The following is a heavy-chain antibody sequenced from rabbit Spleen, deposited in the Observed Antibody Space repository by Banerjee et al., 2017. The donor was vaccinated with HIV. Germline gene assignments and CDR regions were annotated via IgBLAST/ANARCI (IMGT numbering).Heavy chain of an antibody. CDR3: AGDVSGYGGVVYDL. CDR2: INTATGKA. V-gene: IGHV1S45*01. Sequence: QQQLEEYGGDLVQPEGSLTLTCKASGLDFSSSYWIWWVRQAPGKGLEWIACINTATGKAVYASWAKGRFTISTTSSTTVTLQITSLTAADTATYFCAGDVSGYGGVVYDLWGPGTLVTVS. J-gene: IGHJ4*01. D-gene: IGHD4-2*01. CDR1: GLDFSSSYW.